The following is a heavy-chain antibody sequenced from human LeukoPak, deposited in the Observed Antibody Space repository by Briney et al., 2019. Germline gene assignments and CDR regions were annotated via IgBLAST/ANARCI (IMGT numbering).Heavy chain of an antibody. CDR1: GYTFTSYG. J-gene: IGHJ4*02. Sequence: VASVKVSCKASGYTFTSYGISWVRQAPGQGLEWMGWISAYNGNTNYAQKLQGRVTMTTDTSTSTAYMELRSLRSDDTAVYYCARIDNWNPKVGFDYWGQGTLVTVSS. V-gene: IGHV1-18*01. CDR2: ISAYNGNT. D-gene: IGHD1-20*01. CDR3: ARIDNWNPKVGFDY.